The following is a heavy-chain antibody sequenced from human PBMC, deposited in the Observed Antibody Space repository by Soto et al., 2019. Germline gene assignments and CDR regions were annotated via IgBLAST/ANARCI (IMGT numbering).Heavy chain of an antibody. D-gene: IGHD6-19*01. Sequence: EVQLVESGGGLVKPGGSLRLSCAASGFTFSSYSMNWVRQAPGKGLEWVSTITTSSTSKYYADSVKGRFTISRDNAKNSLYLQMNSLRVEDTAVYYCARVQWVASYIWGQGKMVTVSS. V-gene: IGHV3-21*01. CDR3: ARVQWVASYI. J-gene: IGHJ3*02. CDR2: ITTSSTSK. CDR1: GFTFSSYS.